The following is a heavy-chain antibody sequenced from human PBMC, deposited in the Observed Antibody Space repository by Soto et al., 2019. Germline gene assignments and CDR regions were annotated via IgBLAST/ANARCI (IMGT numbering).Heavy chain of an antibody. Sequence: QVQLVESGGGVVQPGRSLRLSCAASGFAFGAYGMHWVRQAPGKGLEWVAMIYYDGSNTYYADSVKGRFTISRDYSKNTIYLQMSSLRAEDTALYYCARVEGTVTSDYWGQGTLVTVSS. D-gene: IGHD4-17*01. CDR1: GFAFGAYG. CDR2: IYYDGSNT. J-gene: IGHJ4*02. CDR3: ARVEGTVTSDY. V-gene: IGHV3-33*01.